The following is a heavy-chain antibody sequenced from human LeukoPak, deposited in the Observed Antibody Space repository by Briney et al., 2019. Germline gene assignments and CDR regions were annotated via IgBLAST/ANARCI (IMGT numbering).Heavy chain of an antibody. Sequence: PSATLSLTCAVYGGSFSTYYWSWTRQPPGKGLEWIGEIDHSGSTNYNPSLKSRVTISVDTSKNQFSLKLSSVTAADTAVYYCAGTVVTATPVFDYWGRGTQVTVSS. J-gene: IGHJ4*02. CDR2: IDHSGST. D-gene: IGHD2-15*01. V-gene: IGHV4-34*01. CDR1: GGSFSTYY. CDR3: AGTVVTATPVFDY.